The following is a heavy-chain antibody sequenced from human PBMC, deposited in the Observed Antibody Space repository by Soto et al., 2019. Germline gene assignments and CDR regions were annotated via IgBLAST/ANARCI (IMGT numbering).Heavy chain of an antibody. CDR1: GYTFTSYY. D-gene: IGHD2-15*01. V-gene: IGHV1-46*01. CDR3: ARVGCSGGSFYAVDY. J-gene: IGHJ4*02. CDR2: INPSGGST. Sequence: QVQLVQSGAEVKKPGASVKVSCKASGYTFTSYYMHWVRQAPGQGLEWMGIINPSGGSTTYAQKFQGRVTMTRDTSTSTVYMELSSLRSEDTAVYYCARVGCSGGSFYAVDYWGQGTLVTVSS.